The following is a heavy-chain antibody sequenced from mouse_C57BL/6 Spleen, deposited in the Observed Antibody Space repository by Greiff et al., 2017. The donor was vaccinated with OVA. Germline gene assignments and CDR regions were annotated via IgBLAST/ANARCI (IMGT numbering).Heavy chain of an antibody. J-gene: IGHJ4*01. V-gene: IGHV1-5*01. Sequence: VQLKQSGTVLARPGASVKMSCKTSGYTFTSYWMHWVKQRPGQGLEWIGAIYPGNSDTSYNQKFKGKATLTAVTSASTAYMELSSLTDEDSAVCYCTRWDLAPMDYWGQGTSVTVSS. CDR2: IYPGNSDT. CDR3: TRWDLAPMDY. D-gene: IGHD6-1*01. CDR1: GYTFTSYW.